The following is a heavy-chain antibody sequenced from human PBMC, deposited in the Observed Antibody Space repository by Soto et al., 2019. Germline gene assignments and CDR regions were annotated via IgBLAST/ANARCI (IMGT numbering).Heavy chain of an antibody. CDR2: LSVYSGTP. V-gene: IGHV1-18*01. J-gene: IGHJ4*02. Sequence: QVHLVQSGSDVKTSGAAVKVSCKASGYSFTDYGVSWVRQAPGQGLEWMGWLSVYSGTPNYLPKFQGTVTMPADTSTNTLSVDMRSLRSAHTAVYYSARGRGGYLRSSGHTHHYLDSWGQGTLVTVSS. CDR3: ARGRGGYLRSSGHTHHYLDS. CDR1: GYSFTDYG. D-gene: IGHD3-10*01.